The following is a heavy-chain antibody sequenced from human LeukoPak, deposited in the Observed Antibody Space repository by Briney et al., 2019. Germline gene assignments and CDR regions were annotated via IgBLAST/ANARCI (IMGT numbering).Heavy chain of an antibody. Sequence: SETLSLTCAVFGGPFSDYYWSWIRRPPGKGLEWLGEINHSGSANYMPSLKSRVSISVDTSKSQFSLRLSSVTAADTAFYYCARGRFGGHSYYYMDVWGKGTAVTVSS. CDR2: INHSGSA. J-gene: IGHJ6*03. D-gene: IGHD3-3*01. V-gene: IGHV4-34*01. CDR1: GGPFSDYY. CDR3: ARGRFGGHSYYYMDV.